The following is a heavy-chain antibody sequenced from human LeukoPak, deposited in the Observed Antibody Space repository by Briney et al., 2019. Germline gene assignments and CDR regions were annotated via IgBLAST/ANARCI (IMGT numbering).Heavy chain of an antibody. CDR3: ARFVGACSGGSCYSDY. V-gene: IGHV5-51*01. CDR2: IYPGDSDT. Sequence: GASLKISCKGSGYSFTSYWIGWVRQMPGKGLEWMGIIYPGDSDTRYSPSFQGQVTISADKSISTAYLQWNSLKASDTAMYYCARFVGACSGGSCYSDYWGQGTLVTVSS. CDR1: GYSFTSYW. D-gene: IGHD2-15*01. J-gene: IGHJ4*02.